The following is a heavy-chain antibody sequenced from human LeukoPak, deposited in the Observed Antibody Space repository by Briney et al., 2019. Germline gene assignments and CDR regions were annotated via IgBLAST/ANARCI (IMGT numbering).Heavy chain of an antibody. D-gene: IGHD1-26*01. CDR1: GGSFSGYY. CDR3: ARTEGYYSPFDY. CDR2: IYYSGST. Sequence: SETLSLTCAVYGGSFSGYYWSWIRQPPGKGLEWIGYIYYSGSTNYNPSLKSRVTISVGTSKNQFSLKLSSVTAADTGVYYCARTEGYYSPFDYWGQGTLVTVSS. J-gene: IGHJ4*02. V-gene: IGHV4-59*01.